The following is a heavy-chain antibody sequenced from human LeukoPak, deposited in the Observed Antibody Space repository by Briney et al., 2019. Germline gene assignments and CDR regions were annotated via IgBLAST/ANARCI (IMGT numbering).Heavy chain of an antibody. J-gene: IGHJ3*02. CDR2: LSYDGGKQ. V-gene: IGHV3-30*04. CDR3: AREHDEGGYSGYDDAFDI. Sequence: GRYLRLPCAALGFPFSSYALHWVRRAPGKGLGGVAVLSYDGGKQYLANSVKGRFTISRDNSKNTLYLQMNSLRGEDTAVYYCAREHDEGGYSGYDDAFDIWGQGKMVTASS. D-gene: IGHD5-12*01. CDR1: GFPFSSYA.